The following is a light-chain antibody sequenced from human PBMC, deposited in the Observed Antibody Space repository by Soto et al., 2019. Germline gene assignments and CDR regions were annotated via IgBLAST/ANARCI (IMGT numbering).Light chain of an antibody. CDR1: TSNIGSNY. Sequence: QPVLTQPPSASGTPGQRVTVSCSGSTSNIGSNYVYWYQHISGMAPKLLIYTNDQRPSGVPDRFSGSKSGTSASLAISGLRSEDEADYCCAAWDDSLNAYVFGPGTKVTVL. CDR2: TND. V-gene: IGLV1-47*01. CDR3: AAWDDSLNAYV. J-gene: IGLJ1*01.